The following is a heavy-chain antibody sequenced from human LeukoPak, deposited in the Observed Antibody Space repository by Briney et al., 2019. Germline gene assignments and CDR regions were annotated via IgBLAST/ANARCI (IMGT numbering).Heavy chain of an antibody. CDR2: ISAYNGNT. CDR3: ARWMHCTNGVCLNEGFDY. Sequence: GASVKVSCKASGYTFTSYGISWVRQAPGQGLEWMGWISAYNGNTNYAQKLQGRVTMTTDTSTSTAYMELRSLRSDDTAVYYCARWMHCTNGVCLNEGFDYWGQGTLVTVSS. D-gene: IGHD2-8*01. V-gene: IGHV1-18*01. CDR1: GYTFTSYG. J-gene: IGHJ4*02.